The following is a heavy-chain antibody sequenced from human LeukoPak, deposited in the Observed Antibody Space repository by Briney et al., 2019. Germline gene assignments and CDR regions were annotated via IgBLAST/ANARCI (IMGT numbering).Heavy chain of an antibody. Sequence: ASVNVSCKPSVYTLTGYYMHWVRQAPGQGLEWMGWINPNSGGTNYAQQSQGRVTMTRDTSISTAYMELSRLRSDDTAVYYCARNLPYSGSPSLGYNWFDPWGQGTLVTVSS. D-gene: IGHD1-26*01. CDR3: ARNLPYSGSPSLGYNWFDP. J-gene: IGHJ5*02. V-gene: IGHV1-2*02. CDR2: INPNSGGT. CDR1: VYTLTGYY.